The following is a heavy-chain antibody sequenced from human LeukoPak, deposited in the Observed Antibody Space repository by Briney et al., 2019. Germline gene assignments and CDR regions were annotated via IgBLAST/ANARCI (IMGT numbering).Heavy chain of an antibody. Sequence: GGSLRLSCTASGFTFGDYAMSWFRQPPGKGLEWVGFITNKAYGGTTEYAASVKGRFTISRDDSKSIVYLQMNSLKIEDTAVYYCIRDTHGYRPAYGMDVWGHGTTVTVSS. CDR2: ITNKAYGGTT. V-gene: IGHV3-49*03. CDR3: IRDTHGYRPAYGMDV. CDR1: GFTFGDYA. D-gene: IGHD5-24*01. J-gene: IGHJ6*02.